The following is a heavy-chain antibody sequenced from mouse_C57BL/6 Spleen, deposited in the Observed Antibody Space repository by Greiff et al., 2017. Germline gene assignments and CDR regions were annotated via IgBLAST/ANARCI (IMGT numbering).Heavy chain of an antibody. V-gene: IGHV1-62-2*01. Sequence: VQLQQSGAELVKPGASVKLSCKASGYTFTEYTIHWVKQRPGQGLEWIGWFYPGSGSIKYNEKFKDKATLTADKSSSTVYMGLSRLTSEDAEVYCCARATVVATGYFDYWGQGTTLTVSS. J-gene: IGHJ2*01. CDR1: GYTFTEYT. CDR3: ARATVVATGYFDY. CDR2: FYPGSGSI. D-gene: IGHD1-1*01.